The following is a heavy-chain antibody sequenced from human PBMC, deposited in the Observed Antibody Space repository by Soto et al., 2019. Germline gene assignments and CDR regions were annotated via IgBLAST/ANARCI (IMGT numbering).Heavy chain of an antibody. V-gene: IGHV3-23*01. CDR1: GFFFSSYT. CDR3: AKARDQQWVRLPFDY. Sequence: EVQLLESGGGLVQPGGSLRLSCVGSGFFFSSYTMTWVRQAPGKGLEWVSSFSATSENTYYADSVRGRFTIYRDNSKNTLFLQMNSLPAEDTAMYYCAKARDQQWVRLPFDYWGQGILVIVSS. D-gene: IGHD6-19*01. CDR2: FSATSENT. J-gene: IGHJ4*02.